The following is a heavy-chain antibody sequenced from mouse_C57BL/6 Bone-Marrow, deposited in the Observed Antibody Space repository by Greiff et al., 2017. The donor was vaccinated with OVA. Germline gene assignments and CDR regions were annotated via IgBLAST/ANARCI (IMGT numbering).Heavy chain of an antibody. V-gene: IGHV1-85*01. J-gene: IGHJ4*01. Sequence: VQLVESGPELVKPGASVKLSCKASGYTFTSYDINWVKQRPGQGLEWIGWIYPRDGSTKYNEKFKGKATLTVDTSSSTAYMELHSLTSEDSAVYFCARTGQLRLRAMDYWGQGTSVTVSS. D-gene: IGHD3-2*02. CDR2: IYPRDGST. CDR3: ARTGQLRLRAMDY. CDR1: GYTFTSYD.